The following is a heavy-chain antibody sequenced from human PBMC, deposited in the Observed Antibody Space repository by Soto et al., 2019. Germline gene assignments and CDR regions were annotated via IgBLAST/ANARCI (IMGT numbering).Heavy chain of an antibody. CDR1: GYRFTSCW. CDR3: AFLDTSLDFDF. D-gene: IGHD3-3*02. CDR2: IDPSNSYT. Sequence: GESLKISCKGSGYRFTSCWISWVRQMSGKGLEWMGRIDPSNSYTHYSPSFHGHVTISADNSISTAYLQWSNLRASDTAIYYCAFLDTSLDFDFWGQGTLVTVSS. V-gene: IGHV5-10-1*01. J-gene: IGHJ4*02.